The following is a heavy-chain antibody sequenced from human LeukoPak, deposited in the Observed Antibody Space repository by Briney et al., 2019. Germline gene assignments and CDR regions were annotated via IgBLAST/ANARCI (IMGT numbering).Heavy chain of an antibody. CDR2: ISGSGDST. J-gene: IGHJ4*02. V-gene: IGHV3-23*01. Sequence: PGGSLRLSCAASGFTFSSYAMSWVRQAPGKGLEWVSAISGSGDSTYYADSVKGRFTISRDNSKNTLHLQMNSLRAEDTAIYYCAKGTPSAIIVVVTALDYWGQGTLVTVSS. CDR3: AKGTPSAIIVVVTALDY. CDR1: GFTFSSYA. D-gene: IGHD2-21*02.